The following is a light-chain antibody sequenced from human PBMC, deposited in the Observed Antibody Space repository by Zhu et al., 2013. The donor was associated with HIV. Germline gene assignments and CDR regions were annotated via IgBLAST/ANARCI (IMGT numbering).Light chain of an antibody. CDR2: STS. CDR3: QQYSGSPCS. V-gene: IGKV1-39*02. CDR1: LSIGIH. J-gene: IGKJ2*04. Sequence: GDRVTITCRASLSIGIHLNWYQQKPGRAPRLLIYSTSTLQSGVPSRFSGGGSEPEFTLTISRLEPEDVAVYYCQQYSGSPCSFGQGTKLEI.